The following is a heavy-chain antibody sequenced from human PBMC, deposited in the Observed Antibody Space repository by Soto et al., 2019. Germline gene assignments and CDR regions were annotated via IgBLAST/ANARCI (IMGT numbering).Heavy chain of an antibody. CDR3: ARAYGDYVSYYYYYYMDV. CDR2: IYPGDSDT. J-gene: IGHJ6*03. V-gene: IGHV5-51*01. D-gene: IGHD4-17*01. CDR1: GYSFTSYW. Sequence: PGESLKISCKGSGYSFTSYWIGWVRQMPGKGLEWMGIIYPGDSDTRYSPSFQGRVTISADKSISTAYLQWSSLKASDTAMYYCARAYGDYVSYYYYYYMDVWGKGTTVTVSS.